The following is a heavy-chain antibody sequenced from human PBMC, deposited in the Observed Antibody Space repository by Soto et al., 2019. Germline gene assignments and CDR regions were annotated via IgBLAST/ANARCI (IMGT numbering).Heavy chain of an antibody. V-gene: IGHV3-23*01. D-gene: IGHD3-3*02. CDR2: ISGGGAT. Sequence: EVQLLESGGGLVQPGGSLRLSCAASGLTFGNFAMVWVRQAPGKGLQWVSTISGGGATYYAGSVQGRFTISRDNSKNTLYLQMNSLRDEDTAVYYCAKDTHKLVGGCWGQGTLVTVSS. CDR1: GLTFGNFA. CDR3: AKDTHKLVGGC. J-gene: IGHJ4*02.